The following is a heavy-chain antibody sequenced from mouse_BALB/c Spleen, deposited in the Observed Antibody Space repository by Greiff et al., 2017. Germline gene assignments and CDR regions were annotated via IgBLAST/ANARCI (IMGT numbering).Heavy chain of an antibody. CDR2: IDPANGNT. CDR3: AKDGNYGWYFDV. V-gene: IGHV14-3*02. CDR1: GFNIKDTY. D-gene: IGHD2-1*01. Sequence: EVKLMESGAELVKPGASVKLSCTASGFNIKDTYMHWVKQRPVQGLEWIGRIDPANGNTKYDPKFQGKATITADTSSNTAYLQLSSLTSEDTAVYYCAKDGNYGWYFDVWGAGTTVTVSS. J-gene: IGHJ1*01.